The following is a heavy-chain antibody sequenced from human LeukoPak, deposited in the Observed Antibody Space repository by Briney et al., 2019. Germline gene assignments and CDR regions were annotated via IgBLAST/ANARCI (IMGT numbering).Heavy chain of an antibody. CDR1: GFTFSSYW. CDR3: AKVRWDNSGWYYLDT. Sequence: GGPLRLSCAASGFTFSSYWMTGVRQAPGKGLEWVANIKQDGSEKYYVDSVTGRFTISRDNSKSTLYLQMNSLRAEDTAVYYCAKVRWDNSGWYYLDTWGQGTLLTVSS. D-gene: IGHD6-19*01. CDR2: IKQDGSEK. V-gene: IGHV3-7*01. J-gene: IGHJ4*02.